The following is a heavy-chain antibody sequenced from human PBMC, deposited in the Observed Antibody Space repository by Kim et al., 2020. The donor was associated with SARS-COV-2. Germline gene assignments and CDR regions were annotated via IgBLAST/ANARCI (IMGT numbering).Heavy chain of an antibody. Sequence: SETLSLTCAVSGGSFSGYYWSWIRQPPGKGQEWNGEINHSGSTNNNPSLKSRVTISVDTSKNQYSLKLSSVTAADAAVYYYARGPGRSSSWYFGFWYFD. D-gene: IGHD6-13*01. CDR1: GGSFSGYY. CDR2: INHSGST. J-gene: IGHJ4*01. CDR3: ARGPGRSSSWYFGFWYFD. V-gene: IGHV4-34*01.